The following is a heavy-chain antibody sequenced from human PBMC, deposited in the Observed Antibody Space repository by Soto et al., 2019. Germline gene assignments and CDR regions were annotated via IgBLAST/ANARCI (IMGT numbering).Heavy chain of an antibody. V-gene: IGHV4-4*02. CDR2: IYHSGST. CDR3: ARAEYSSGWYRGPPLLTIDY. J-gene: IGHJ4*02. Sequence: QVQLQESGPGLVKPSGTLSLTCAVSGGSISSSNWWSWVRQPPGKGLEWIGEIYHSGSTNYNPSLKSRVTISVDKSKNQFSLKLSSVTAADTAVYYCARAEYSSGWYRGPPLLTIDYWGQGTLVTVSS. D-gene: IGHD6-19*01. CDR1: GGSISSSNW.